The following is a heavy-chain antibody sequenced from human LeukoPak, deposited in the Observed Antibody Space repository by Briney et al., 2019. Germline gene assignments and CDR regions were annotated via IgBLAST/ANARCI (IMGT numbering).Heavy chain of an antibody. Sequence: SETLSLTCAVYGGSFSGYYWSWIRQPPGKGLEWIGEINHSGSTNYNPSLKSRVTISVDTSKNQFSLKLSSVTAADTAVYYCARKSGYCSSTSCSLYYYYYYMDVWGKGTTVTISS. D-gene: IGHD2-2*01. CDR2: INHSGST. CDR3: ARKSGYCSSTSCSLYYYYYYMDV. J-gene: IGHJ6*03. V-gene: IGHV4-34*01. CDR1: GGSFSGYY.